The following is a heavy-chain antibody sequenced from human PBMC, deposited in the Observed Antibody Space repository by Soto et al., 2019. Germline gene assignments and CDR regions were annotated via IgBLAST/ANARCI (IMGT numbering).Heavy chain of an antibody. V-gene: IGHV4-39*01. Sequence: SETLSLTCSVSGDSISRSSYNWGWIRQSPGEGLEWIASITNNGSTQYNPSLKSRVTIFVDTSKNEFSLKLRSVTAADTAVYYCASRPRWAGSSSYWGQGTLVTVSS. CDR1: GDSISRSSYN. CDR2: ITNNGST. CDR3: ASRPRWAGSSSY. J-gene: IGHJ4*02. D-gene: IGHD6-6*01.